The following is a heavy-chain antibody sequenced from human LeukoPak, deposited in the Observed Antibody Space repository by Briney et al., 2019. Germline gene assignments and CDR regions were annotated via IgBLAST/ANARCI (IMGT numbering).Heavy chain of an antibody. CDR2: IYSGGST. V-gene: IGHV3-53*01. CDR3: ASNHIVGRTQDY. CDR1: GFTVSSNY. Sequence: PGGSLRLSCAAPGFTVSSNYMSWVRQAPGKGLEWVSVIYSGGSTYYADSVKGRFTISRDNSKNTLYLQMNSLRAEDTAVYYCASNHIVGRTQDYWGQGTLVTVSS. J-gene: IGHJ4*02. D-gene: IGHD1-26*01.